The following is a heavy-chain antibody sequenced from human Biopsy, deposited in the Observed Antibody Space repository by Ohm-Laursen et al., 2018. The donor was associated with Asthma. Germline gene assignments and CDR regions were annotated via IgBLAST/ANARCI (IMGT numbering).Heavy chain of an antibody. CDR3: ARGYSGSDRIVYYYSGLEV. V-gene: IGHV1-69*13. Sequence: ASVKVSCKASGDSFSNYAISWVRQAPGQGLEWMGGLIPVLGTPDHAQMFEGRVTITADESTSTAYMELSSLSSEDTAVYYCARGYSGSDRIVYYYSGLEVWGRGTTVAVSS. J-gene: IGHJ6*02. CDR1: GDSFSNYA. CDR2: LIPVLGTP. D-gene: IGHD5-12*01.